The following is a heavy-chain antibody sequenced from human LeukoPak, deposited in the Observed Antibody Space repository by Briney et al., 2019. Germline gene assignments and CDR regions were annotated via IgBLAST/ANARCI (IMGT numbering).Heavy chain of an antibody. CDR3: AKDHPRYSSGWYSGLYFDY. J-gene: IGHJ4*02. CDR1: GFTFSSYA. CDR2: ISGSGGST. D-gene: IGHD6-19*01. V-gene: IGHV3-23*01. Sequence: GGSLRLSCAASGFTFSSYAMSWVRQAPGKGLEWVLAISGSGGSTYYADSVKGRFTISRDNSKNTLYLQMNSLRAEDTAVYYCAKDHPRYSSGWYSGLYFDYWGQGTLVTVSS.